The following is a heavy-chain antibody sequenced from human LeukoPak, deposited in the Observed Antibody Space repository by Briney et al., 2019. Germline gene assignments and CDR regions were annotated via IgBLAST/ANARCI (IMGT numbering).Heavy chain of an antibody. CDR3: ARSGYSSSWYYFDY. V-gene: IGHV4-59*01. Sequence: SETLSLTCTVSGGSISSYYWSWIRQLPGKGLEWIGYIYYSGSTNYNPSLKSRVTISIDTSKNQFSLKLSSVTAADTAVYYCARSGYSSSWYYFDYWGQGTLVTVSS. CDR2: IYYSGST. D-gene: IGHD6-13*01. CDR1: GGSISSYY. J-gene: IGHJ4*02.